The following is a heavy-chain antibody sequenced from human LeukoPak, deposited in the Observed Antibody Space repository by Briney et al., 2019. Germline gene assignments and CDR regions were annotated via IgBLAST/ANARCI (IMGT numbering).Heavy chain of an antibody. J-gene: IGHJ5*01. CDR1: GVTFSDYG. CDR3: AKAGSPSHNWFNS. CDR2: IRNDGSYE. Sequence: GGSLRLSCAAPGVTFSDYGMHWVRQAPGKGLEWVAFIRNDGSYEYYPDSVKGRFTISRDNSRNALFLQMNSLRAEDTAVYYYAKAGSPSHNWFNSWGQGTLVTVSS. D-gene: IGHD2-15*01. V-gene: IGHV3-30*02.